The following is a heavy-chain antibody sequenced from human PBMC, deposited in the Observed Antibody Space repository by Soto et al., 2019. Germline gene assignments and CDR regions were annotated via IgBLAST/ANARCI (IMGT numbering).Heavy chain of an antibody. J-gene: IGHJ6*02. CDR3: ARAGDPAPYYYGMDV. V-gene: IGHV4-30-4*01. Sequence: SETLSLTCTVSGGSISSGDYYWSLIRQPPGKGLEWIGYIYYSGSTYYNPSLKSRVTISVDTSKNQFSLKLSSVTAADTAVYYCARAGDPAPYYYGMDVWGQGTTVTVSS. CDR1: GGSISSGDYY. D-gene: IGHD4-17*01. CDR2: IYYSGST.